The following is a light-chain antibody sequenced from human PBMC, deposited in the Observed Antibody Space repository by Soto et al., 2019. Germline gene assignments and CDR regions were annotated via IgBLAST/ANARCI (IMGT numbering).Light chain of an antibody. Sequence: DIQMTQSPSTLSGSVGDRVTITFRASQTISSWLAWYQHKPGKAPKLLIYKASTLKSGVPSRFSGSGSGTEFTLTLSSLQPDDFATYYCQHYISYSEAFGKGTKV. J-gene: IGKJ1*01. V-gene: IGKV1-5*03. CDR2: KAS. CDR3: QHYISYSEA. CDR1: QTISSW.